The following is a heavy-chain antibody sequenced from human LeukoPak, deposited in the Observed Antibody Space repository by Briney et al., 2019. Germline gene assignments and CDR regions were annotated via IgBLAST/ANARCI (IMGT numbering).Heavy chain of an antibody. D-gene: IGHD6-19*01. CDR3: ARDRRDSSGWDSNYYNYYYMDV. CDR2: INIYNGYT. J-gene: IGHJ6*03. V-gene: IGHV1-18*04. Sequence: ASVKVSCKASGYTFTSYYMHWVRQAPGQGLEWMGWINIYNGYTNYAQKLQGRVTMTTDTSTSTAYMELKSLRSDDTAVYYCARDRRDSSGWDSNYYNYYYMDVWGKGTTVTVSS. CDR1: GYTFTSYY.